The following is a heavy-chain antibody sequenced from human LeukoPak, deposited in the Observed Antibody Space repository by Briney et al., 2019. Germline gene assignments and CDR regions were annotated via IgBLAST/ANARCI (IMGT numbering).Heavy chain of an antibody. Sequence: PSETLSPTCTVSGGSISSYYWSWMRQPPGKGLEWIGYIYYSGSTNYNPPLKSRVTISVDTSKNQFSLKLSSVTAADTAVYYCARERSLGYCSSTSCYHLDAFDIWGQGTMVTVSS. CDR2: IYYSGST. D-gene: IGHD2-2*01. CDR3: ARERSLGYCSSTSCYHLDAFDI. J-gene: IGHJ3*02. CDR1: GGSISSYY. V-gene: IGHV4-59*01.